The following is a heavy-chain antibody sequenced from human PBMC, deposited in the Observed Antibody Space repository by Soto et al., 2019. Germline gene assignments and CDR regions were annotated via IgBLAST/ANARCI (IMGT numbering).Heavy chain of an antibody. CDR2: ITSYNSQT. CDR1: GYTFGSFS. Sequence: QVQLVQSGAEVKKPGASVKVSCKASGYTFGSFSISWVRQAPGQGLEWLGWITSYNSQTRYAQKLQGRATLTTDTSTNTAYMELRSLKFDDTAVYYCARGSDRFNWNDPWDYWGQGTLVTVSS. CDR3: ARGSDRFNWNDPWDY. D-gene: IGHD1-20*01. V-gene: IGHV1-18*01. J-gene: IGHJ4*02.